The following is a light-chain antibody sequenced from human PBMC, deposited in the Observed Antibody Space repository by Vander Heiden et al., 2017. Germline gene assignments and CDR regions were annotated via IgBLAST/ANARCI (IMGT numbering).Light chain of an antibody. CDR3: QSYDTSLNGVV. J-gene: IGLJ3*02. CDR2: GSS. Sequence: QSVLTQPPSVSGAPGQMVTISCTGSSSNIGAGYDVHWYQQLPGTAPKLRSYGSSYRPSGFPDRFAGSKSGTSESLDITGLQTEDEAAYDGQSYDTSLNGVVFGGGTKLTVL. V-gene: IGLV1-40*01. CDR1: SSNIGAGYD.